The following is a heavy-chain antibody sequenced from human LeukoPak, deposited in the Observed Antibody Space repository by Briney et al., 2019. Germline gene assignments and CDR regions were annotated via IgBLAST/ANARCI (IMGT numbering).Heavy chain of an antibody. CDR3: ARDPRGPTGYDSPSRDTFDY. CDR2: IFYDGTIQ. Sequence: GRSLRLSCVTSGFIFRNYAMHWIRQTPGKGLEWVAVIFYDGTIQYYADSVKGRFTISRDNSKNTVYLQMSSLRTEDTSLYYCARDPRGPTGYDSPSRDTFDYWGQGTLVTVSS. CDR1: GFIFRNYA. V-gene: IGHV3-30*04. J-gene: IGHJ4*02. D-gene: IGHD3-22*01.